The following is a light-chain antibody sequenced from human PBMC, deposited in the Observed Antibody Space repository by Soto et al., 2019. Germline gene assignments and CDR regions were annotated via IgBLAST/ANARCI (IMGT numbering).Light chain of an antibody. CDR1: SGSIASNY. CDR3: QSYDSSNHWV. J-gene: IGLJ3*02. Sequence: NFMLTQPHSVSESPGKTVTISCTGSSGSIASNYVQWYQQRPGSAPTTVIYEDNQRPSGVPDRFSGSIDSSSNSASLTISRLKTEDEADYYCQSYDSSNHWVFGGGTKLTVL. CDR2: EDN. V-gene: IGLV6-57*02.